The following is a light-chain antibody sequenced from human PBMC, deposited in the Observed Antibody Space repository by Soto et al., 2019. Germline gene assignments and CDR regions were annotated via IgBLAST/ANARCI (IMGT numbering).Light chain of an antibody. J-gene: IGLJ1*01. CDR2: GVT. V-gene: IGLV2-14*03. CDR3: SSFTSNRIYV. Sequence: SALTQPTSVSGSPRQSITISCTGNHNDIGTYDYVSWYQQHPGRAPRLLIHGVTTRPSGISGRFSASKSGLTASLTISGLQPEDEADYYCSSFTSNRIYVFGPGTKVTVL. CDR1: HNDIGTYDY.